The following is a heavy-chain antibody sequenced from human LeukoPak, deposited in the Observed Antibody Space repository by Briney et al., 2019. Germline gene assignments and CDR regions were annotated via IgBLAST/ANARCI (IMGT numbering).Heavy chain of an antibody. D-gene: IGHD1-1*01. CDR1: GGSISSYY. V-gene: IGHV4-59*01. J-gene: IGHJ6*03. CDR3: ARVEGTYYYYMDV. Sequence: SETLSLTCTVSGGSISSYYWSWIRQPPGKGLEWIGYIYYSGSTNYNPSLKSRVTISVDTSKNQFSLKLSSVTAADPAVYYCARVEGTYYYYMDVWGKGTPVTVSS. CDR2: IYYSGST.